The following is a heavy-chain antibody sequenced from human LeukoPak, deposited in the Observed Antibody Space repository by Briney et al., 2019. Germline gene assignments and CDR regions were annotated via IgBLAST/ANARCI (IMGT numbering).Heavy chain of an antibody. CDR3: ARTRGGTYLDY. V-gene: IGHV3-15*07. Sequence: GGSLRLSCAASDFSFSTAWLNWVRQAPGKGLEWVGRIKSKTDGGTTDYAAPVKGRFTISRDDSKNTLYLQMNSLKTEDAAVYYCARTRGGTYLDYWGQGTLVTVSS. D-gene: IGHD3-16*01. CDR1: DFSFSTAW. J-gene: IGHJ4*02. CDR2: IKSKTDGGTT.